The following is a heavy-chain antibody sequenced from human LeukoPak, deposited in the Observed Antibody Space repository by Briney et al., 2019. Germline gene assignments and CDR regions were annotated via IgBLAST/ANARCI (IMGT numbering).Heavy chain of an antibody. J-gene: IGHJ4*02. V-gene: IGHV3-30-3*01. D-gene: IGHD3-22*01. CDR1: GSTFSSYA. Sequence: GGSLRLSCAASGSTFSSYAMHWVRQAPGKGLEWVAVISYDGSNKYYADSVKGRFTISRDNSKNTLYLQMNSLRAEDTAVYYCATHYDSSGYYWVYWGQGTLVTVSS. CDR2: ISYDGSNK. CDR3: ATHYDSSGYYWVY.